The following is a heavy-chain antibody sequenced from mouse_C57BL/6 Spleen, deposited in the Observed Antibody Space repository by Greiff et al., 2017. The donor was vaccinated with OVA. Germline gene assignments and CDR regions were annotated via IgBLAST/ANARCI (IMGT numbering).Heavy chain of an antibody. Sequence: EVQLVEPGGGLVKPGGSLKLSCAASGFTFSDYGMPWVRQAPEKGLEWVAYISSGSSTIYYADTVKGRFTISRDNAKNTLFLQMTSLKSEDTAMYYCARRYDYRYAMDYWGQGTSVTVSS. D-gene: IGHD2-4*01. V-gene: IGHV5-17*01. CDR1: GFTFSDYG. CDR2: ISSGSSTI. CDR3: ARRYDYRYAMDY. J-gene: IGHJ4*01.